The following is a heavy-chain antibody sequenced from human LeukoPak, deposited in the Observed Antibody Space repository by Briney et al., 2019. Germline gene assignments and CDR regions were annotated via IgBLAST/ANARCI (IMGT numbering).Heavy chain of an antibody. CDR3: ATRCSSCFYFDY. J-gene: IGHJ4*02. V-gene: IGHV3-7*01. D-gene: IGHD6-13*01. Sequence: PGGSLRLSCAVSGFTFSNYWMSWVRQAPGKGLEWVANIREHGGEQYYVDSVKGRFTISRDNPKNSVYLQMNSLRAEDTAVYYCATRCSSCFYFDYWGQGTLVTVSS. CDR1: GFTFSNYW. CDR2: IREHGGEQ.